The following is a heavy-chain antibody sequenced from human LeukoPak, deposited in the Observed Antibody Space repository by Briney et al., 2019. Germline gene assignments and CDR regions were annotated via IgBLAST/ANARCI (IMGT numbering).Heavy chain of an antibody. J-gene: IGHJ5*02. V-gene: IGHV4-39*01. D-gene: IGHD3-10*02. CDR3: ASHSSYVSPFRS. CDR1: GGSISNSSYY. Sequence: SETLSLTCTVSGGSISNSSYYWGWTRQPPGKGLEWIGSIYYSGSTYYNPSLKSRVTISVETSKNQFSLKLSSVTAADTAVYYCASHSSYVSPFRSWGRGPLVTVSP. CDR2: IYYSGST.